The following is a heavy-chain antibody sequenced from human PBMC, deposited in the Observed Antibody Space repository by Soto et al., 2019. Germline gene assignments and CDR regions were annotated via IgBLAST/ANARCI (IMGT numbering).Heavy chain of an antibody. V-gene: IGHV3-23*01. J-gene: IGHJ6*03. CDR3: ATLSGPAYYYYYMDV. CDR1: GFTFSTYT. CDR2: IIQSGET. Sequence: GGSLRLSCAASGFTFSTYTMSWVRQAPGEGLEWVSGIIQSGETFYADSVKGRFTISRDNSNNTLYLQMNSLRADDTAVYYCATLSGPAYYYYYMDVWGKGTAVTVSS. D-gene: IGHD2-2*01.